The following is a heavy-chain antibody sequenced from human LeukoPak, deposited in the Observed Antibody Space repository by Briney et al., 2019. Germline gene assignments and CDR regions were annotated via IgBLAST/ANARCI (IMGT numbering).Heavy chain of an antibody. CDR2: ISYSSSYI. J-gene: IGHJ4*02. V-gene: IGHV3-21*04. CDR1: GFNFSNHY. Sequence: GRSLRLSCAASGFNFSNHYMNWVRQAPGKGLEWVSSISYSSSYIYYAASMEGRFTVFRDNAKNSVFLQLNNLRVEDTALYYCAKGVGTIFGVVSDYFDYWGQGTLVTVSS. CDR3: AKGVGTIFGVVSDYFDY. D-gene: IGHD3-3*01.